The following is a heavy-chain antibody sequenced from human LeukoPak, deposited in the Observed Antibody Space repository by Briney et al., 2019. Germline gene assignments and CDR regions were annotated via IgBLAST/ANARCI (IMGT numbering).Heavy chain of an antibody. D-gene: IGHD6-19*01. Sequence: ASAKVSCKASGGTFSSYAISWVRQAPGQGLEWMGGIIPIFGTANYAQKFQGRVTITTDESTSTAYMELSSLRSEDTAVYYCATGGQWACFDHWGQGTLVTVSS. J-gene: IGHJ4*02. CDR1: GGTFSSYA. V-gene: IGHV1-69*05. CDR2: IIPIFGTA. CDR3: ATGGQWACFDH.